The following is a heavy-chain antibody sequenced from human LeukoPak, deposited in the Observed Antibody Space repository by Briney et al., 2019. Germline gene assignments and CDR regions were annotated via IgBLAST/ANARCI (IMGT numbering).Heavy chain of an antibody. D-gene: IGHD3-10*01. CDR3: ASIIPRKGSDY. CDR2: IYYSGNT. Sequence: SETLSLTCTVSGGSISSSSYYWGWIRQPPGKGLEWIGSIYYSGNTYYNPSLQSRVAISVDTSKNQFSLKLSSVTAADTAVYYCASIIPRKGSDYWGQGTLVTVSS. CDR1: GGSISSSSYY. J-gene: IGHJ4*02. V-gene: IGHV4-39*01.